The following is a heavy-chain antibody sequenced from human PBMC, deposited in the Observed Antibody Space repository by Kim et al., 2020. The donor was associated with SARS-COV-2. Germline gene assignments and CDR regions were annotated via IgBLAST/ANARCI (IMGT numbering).Heavy chain of an antibody. Sequence: SETLSLTCTVSGGSISSYYWSWSRQPAGKGLERVGRGYTSCSTNYNPSLKIRVSITVDTSKNQFPLKLSSGTVTDAAADVCASAGSGWGLDGWGQGTLGT. CDR2: GYTSCST. V-gene: IGHV4-4*07. J-gene: IGHJ4*02. CDR3: ASAGSGWGLDG. CDR1: GGSISSYY. D-gene: IGHD6-19*01.